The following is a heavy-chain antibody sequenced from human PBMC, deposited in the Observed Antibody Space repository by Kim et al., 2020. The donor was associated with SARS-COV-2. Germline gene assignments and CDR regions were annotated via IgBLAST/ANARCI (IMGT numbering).Heavy chain of an antibody. CDR2: FYYSGST. CDR1: GGSISSSYYY. Sequence: SETLSLTCTVSGGSISSSYYYWGWIRQPPGKGLEWIGNFYYSGSTNYNPSLKSRVIISVDTSKNQFSLKLSSVTAADTAVYYCASYYDSGGYWSETDYWGQGTLVTVSS. D-gene: IGHD3-22*01. CDR3: ASYYDSGGYWSETDY. J-gene: IGHJ4*02. V-gene: IGHV4-39*01.